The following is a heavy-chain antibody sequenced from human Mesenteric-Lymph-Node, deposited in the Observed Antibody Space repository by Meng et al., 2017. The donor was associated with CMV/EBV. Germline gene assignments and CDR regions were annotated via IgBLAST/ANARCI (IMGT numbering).Heavy chain of an antibody. D-gene: IGHD3-10*01. CDR1: GYRFTGYY. V-gene: IGHV1-2*06. J-gene: IGHJ4*02. Sequence: ASGYRFTGYYIHWVRQAPGQGLEWMGRINPSSGDTNYARKFQGRVTMTRDTSISTAYLDLDSLRSDDTAVYCCARGAMGSGSFTVAYWGQGTLVTVSS. CDR2: INPSSGDT. CDR3: ARGAMGSGSFTVAY.